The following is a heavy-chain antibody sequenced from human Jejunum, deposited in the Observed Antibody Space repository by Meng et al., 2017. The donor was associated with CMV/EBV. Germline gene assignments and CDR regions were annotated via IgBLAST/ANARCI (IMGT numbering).Heavy chain of an antibody. CDR1: GYTFTDYS. J-gene: IGHJ4*02. V-gene: IGHV1-18*01. D-gene: IGHD3-10*01. CDR2: LGALDGDT. CDR3: SRGTPGRSYADY. Sequence: VQLVQSVPEVNKPGASVKLSFKTSGYTFTDYSLTWLPQAPGQVLEWMAWLGALDGDTSHAPRFQGRVTVTADRPTATAYMALRNLRSDDTAVYYCSRGTPGRSYADYWGQGTLVTVSS.